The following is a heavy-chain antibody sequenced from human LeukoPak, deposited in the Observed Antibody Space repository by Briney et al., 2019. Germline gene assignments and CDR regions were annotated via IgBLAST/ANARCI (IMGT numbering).Heavy chain of an antibody. V-gene: IGHV3-23*01. CDR1: GFTFSSYA. Sequence: GGSLRLSCAASGFTFSSYAMSWVRQAPGKGLEWVSAISGSGGSTYYADSVKGRFTISRDNSKNTLYLQMNSLRAEDTAVYYCAKDQRSGWYYYYGMDVWGQGTTVTVSS. D-gene: IGHD6-19*01. CDR3: AKDQRSGWYYYYGMDV. J-gene: IGHJ6*02. CDR2: ISGSGGST.